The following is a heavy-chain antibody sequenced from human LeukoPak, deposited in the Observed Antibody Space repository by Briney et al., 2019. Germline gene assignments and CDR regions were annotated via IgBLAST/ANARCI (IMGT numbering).Heavy chain of an antibody. CDR2: VSWNSDHT. CDR3: AKAFQGIVGATQIDF. D-gene: IGHD1-26*01. V-gene: IGHV3-43*01. Sequence: PGGSLRLSCAASGFKFDDYTMHWVRRPPGKGLEWVWLVSWNSDHTSYADSVRGRFTISRDNSKNSLYLEMHSLRLKDPAFYYCAKAFQGIVGATQIDFWGQGTLVTVSS. CDR1: GFKFDDYT. J-gene: IGHJ4*02.